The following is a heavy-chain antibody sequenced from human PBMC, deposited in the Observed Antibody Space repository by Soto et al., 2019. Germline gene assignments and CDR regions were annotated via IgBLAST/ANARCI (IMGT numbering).Heavy chain of an antibody. D-gene: IGHD1-7*01. J-gene: IGHJ4*02. Sequence: GGSLRLSCAASGFTFSSYAMSWVRQAPGKGLEWVSALSTGGGSTYYADSVKGRFTISRDNSKDTLYLQMDSVRAEDTAVYYCAKERTIDYWGQGTLVTVSS. V-gene: IGHV3-23*01. CDR3: AKERTIDY. CDR2: LSTGGGST. CDR1: GFTFSSYA.